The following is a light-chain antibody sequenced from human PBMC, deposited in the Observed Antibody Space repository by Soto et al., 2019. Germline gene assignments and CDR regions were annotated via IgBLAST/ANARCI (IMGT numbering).Light chain of an antibody. CDR2: AAS. Sequence: DIVLTQSPGTLSLSPGERATLSCRASQSVTSSFLAWYQQKPGQAPRLLIYAASSRATGIPDRFSGSGSGTDFTLTISRLEPQDSAMYYCQQYVISVTFGQGTRLEIK. CDR1: QSVTSSF. V-gene: IGKV3-20*01. J-gene: IGKJ5*01. CDR3: QQYVISVT.